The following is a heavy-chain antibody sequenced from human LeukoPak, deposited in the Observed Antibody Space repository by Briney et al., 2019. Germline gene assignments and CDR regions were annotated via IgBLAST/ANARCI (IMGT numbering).Heavy chain of an antibody. D-gene: IGHD3-22*01. CDR2: IRGDNGNT. Sequence: ASVKVSCKASGSTFTRYGVSWVRQAPGQGLEWMGWIRGDNGNTNYAQNFQGRVTMTTDTPSSTAYMEVRSLRSDDTAVYYCARGGGTEWLLVPFEYWGQGTLVTVSS. CDR1: GSTFTRYG. CDR3: ARGGGTEWLLVPFEY. V-gene: IGHV1-18*01. J-gene: IGHJ4*02.